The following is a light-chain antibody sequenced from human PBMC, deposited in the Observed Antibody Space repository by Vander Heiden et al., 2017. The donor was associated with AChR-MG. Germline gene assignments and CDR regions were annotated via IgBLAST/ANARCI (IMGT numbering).Light chain of an antibody. Sequence: IQMTQSPSTLSASVGDRVTIPCRASHSVSTWLAWYQQKPGKPPKLLIYDASSLESGVPSSFSGSGSGTEFALTIRSLQPDDFATYYCQQYNSYPYTFGQGTKLEIK. CDR2: DAS. J-gene: IGKJ2*01. CDR3: QQYNSYPYT. V-gene: IGKV1-5*01. CDR1: HSVSTW.